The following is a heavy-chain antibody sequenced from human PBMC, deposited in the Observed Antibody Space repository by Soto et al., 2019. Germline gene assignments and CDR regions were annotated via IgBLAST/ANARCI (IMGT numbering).Heavy chain of an antibody. J-gene: IGHJ1*01. CDR2: HYSGGST. V-gene: IGHV3-53*01. Sequence: GGSLRLSCAISCFSVSSNYLSWVRQAPGKGLEWVSVHYSGGSTYYADSVKGRFTISRDNSKNTLYLQMNSLRAEDTAVYYCAKVGHNYYDSSGLGYFQHWGQGTLVTVSS. CDR1: CFSVSSNY. D-gene: IGHD3-22*01. CDR3: AKVGHNYYDSSGLGYFQH.